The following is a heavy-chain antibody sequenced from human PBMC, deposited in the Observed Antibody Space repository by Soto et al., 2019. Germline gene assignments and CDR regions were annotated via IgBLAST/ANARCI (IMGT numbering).Heavy chain of an antibody. D-gene: IGHD3-3*01. CDR1: GGSFSGYH. CDR3: ARGGTYYDFWSGYWGTYYFDY. Sequence: SETLSLTCAVYGGSFSGYHWSWIRQPPGKGLEWIGEINHSVSTNYNPSLKSRVTISVDTSKNQFSLKLSYVTAADTAVYYCARGGTYYDFWSGYWGTYYFDYWGQGAMVTVS. J-gene: IGHJ4*02. V-gene: IGHV4-34*01. CDR2: INHSVST.